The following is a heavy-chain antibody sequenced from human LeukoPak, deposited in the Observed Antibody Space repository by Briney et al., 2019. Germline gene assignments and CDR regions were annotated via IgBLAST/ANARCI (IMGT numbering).Heavy chain of an antibody. CDR1: GGSISDYY. CDR3: ARGYGSGSYGSDY. D-gene: IGHD3-10*01. J-gene: IGHJ4*02. Sequence: SETLSLTCTVSGGSISDYYWSWIRQPAGKGLEWIGRIYTSGSTNYNPSLKSRVTMSVDTSKNQFSLKLSSVTAADTAVYSCARGYGSGSYGSDYWGQGTLVTVSS. V-gene: IGHV4-4*07. CDR2: IYTSGST.